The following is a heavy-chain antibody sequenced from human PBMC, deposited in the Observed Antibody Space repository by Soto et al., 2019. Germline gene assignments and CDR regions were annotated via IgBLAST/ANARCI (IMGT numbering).Heavy chain of an antibody. D-gene: IGHD2-21*01. J-gene: IGHJ6*03. CDR1: CGSVTDYF. CDR2: INHLGSI. Sequence: SDTLSLTCVFTCGSVTDYFWSWIRQPPGLALEWIGEINHLGSINYNPSLKSRVTMSVDTSKNQFPLTLNSVTAADTATYYCARGGISHWAYFYYMDVWDRGTTVT. V-gene: IGHV4-34*01. CDR3: ARGGISHWAYFYYMDV.